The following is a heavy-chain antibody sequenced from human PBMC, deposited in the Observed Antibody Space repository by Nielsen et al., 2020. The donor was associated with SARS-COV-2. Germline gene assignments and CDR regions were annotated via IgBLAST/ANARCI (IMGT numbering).Heavy chain of an antibody. Sequence: ASVKVSCKVSGYTLTELSMHWVRQAPGQGLEWMGWISAYNGNTNYAQKLQGRVTMTTDTSTSTAYMELRSLRSDDTAVYYCARGDPLGYGYNWFDPWGQGTLVTVSS. CDR1: GYTLTELS. D-gene: IGHD4-17*01. CDR3: ARGDPLGYGYNWFDP. CDR2: ISAYNGNT. V-gene: IGHV1-18*01. J-gene: IGHJ5*02.